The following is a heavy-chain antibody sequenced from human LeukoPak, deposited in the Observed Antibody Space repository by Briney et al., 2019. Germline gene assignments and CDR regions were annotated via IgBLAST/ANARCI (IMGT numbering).Heavy chain of an antibody. D-gene: IGHD1-26*01. J-gene: IGHJ4*02. V-gene: IGHV4-39*01. Sequence: PSETLSLTCTVSGGSISSSSYYWGWVRQPPGKGLEWIGSAYYSGSTYHNPSLKSRVTISVDTSKNQFSLKLSAVTAADTAVYYCARHMELLDYFDHWGQGTLVTVSS. CDR2: AYYSGST. CDR3: ARHMELLDYFDH. CDR1: GGSISSSSYY.